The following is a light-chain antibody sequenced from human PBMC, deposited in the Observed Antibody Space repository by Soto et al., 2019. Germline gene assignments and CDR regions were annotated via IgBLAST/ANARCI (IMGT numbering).Light chain of an antibody. CDR3: KSYAGSNTYV. CDR1: KNDIGVYDF. V-gene: IGLV2-8*01. CDR2: EVV. Sequence: QSVLTQPPSASGSPGQSVTISCTGTKNDIGVYDFVSWYQHHPGKAPRLIIYEVVQRPSGVPDRFSGSKSGNTASLTVSGLQAADEADYFCKSYAGSNTYVFGRGTKPTVL. J-gene: IGLJ1*01.